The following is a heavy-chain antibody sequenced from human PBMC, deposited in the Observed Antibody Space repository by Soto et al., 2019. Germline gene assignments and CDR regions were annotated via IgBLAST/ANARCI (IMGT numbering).Heavy chain of an antibody. CDR2: IIPILGIA. Sequence: QVQLVQSGAEVKKPGSSVKVSCKASGGTFSSYTISWVRQAPGQGLEWMGRIIPILGIANYAQKFQGRVTSTADKSTRTADRELGSMRSEDTAVYYCASRRAVSAHPGDGFDIWGQGTMVTVSS. CDR3: ASRRAVSAHPGDGFDI. D-gene: IGHD2-15*01. J-gene: IGHJ3*02. V-gene: IGHV1-69*02. CDR1: GGTFSSYT.